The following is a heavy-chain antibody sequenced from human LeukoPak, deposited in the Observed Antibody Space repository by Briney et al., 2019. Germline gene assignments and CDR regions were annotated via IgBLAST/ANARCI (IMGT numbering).Heavy chain of an antibody. Sequence: ASVWVSCKASGYTFTNYRIHWVRQAPGQSLEWMGQINGGVENTKYSQKFQGRLTITRDIVATTAYLELSSLRSEDTAVYFCARAEVLESFGHNKHCMDVWGQGTTVTVSS. D-gene: IGHD3-16*01. J-gene: IGHJ6*02. V-gene: IGHV1-3*01. CDR1: GYTFTNYR. CDR3: ARAEVLESFGHNKHCMDV. CDR2: INGGVENT.